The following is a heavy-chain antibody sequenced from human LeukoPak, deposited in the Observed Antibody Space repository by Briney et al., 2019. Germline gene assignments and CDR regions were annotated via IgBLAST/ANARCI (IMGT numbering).Heavy chain of an antibody. D-gene: IGHD2-2*01. CDR1: GASFSGYY. Sequence: PSETLSLTCAVYGASFSGYYWSWIRQPPGKGLEWIGEINHSGYTNYNPSLKSRLTISLDTSKNQFSLRLSSVTAADTAVYYCARDLGDVVPAAYFDYWGQGTLVTVSS. CDR2: INHSGYT. CDR3: ARDLGDVVPAAYFDY. J-gene: IGHJ4*02. V-gene: IGHV4-34*01.